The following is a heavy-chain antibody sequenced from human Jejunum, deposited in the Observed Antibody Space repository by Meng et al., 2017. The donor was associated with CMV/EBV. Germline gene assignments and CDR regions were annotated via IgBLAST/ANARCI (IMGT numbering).Heavy chain of an antibody. CDR3: ALWLGEHFDY. Sequence: LSCAGSGYSFRTYAMRWVRQSPEKGLGWVATIDGPTTNTHYADSVKSRSLISRDNSRNTLYLQLTNLRADDSAKYYCALWLGEHFDYWGQGTLVTVSS. CDR1: GYSFRTYA. V-gene: IGHV3-23*05. D-gene: IGHD3-10*01. CDR2: IDGPTTNT. J-gene: IGHJ4*02.